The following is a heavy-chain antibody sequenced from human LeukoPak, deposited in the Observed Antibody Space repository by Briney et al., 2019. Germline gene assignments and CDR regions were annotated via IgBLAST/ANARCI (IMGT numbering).Heavy chain of an antibody. CDR1: GGTFSSYA. V-gene: IGHV1-69*13. D-gene: IGHD6-19*01. CDR2: IIPIFGTA. Sequence: SVKVSCKASGGTFSSYAISWVRQAPGQGLEWMGGIIPIFGTANYAQKFQGRVTITADESTSTAYMELSSLRSEDTAVYYCAGVLSGWYVHGLGYWGQGTLVTVSS. J-gene: IGHJ4*02. CDR3: AGVLSGWYVHGLGY.